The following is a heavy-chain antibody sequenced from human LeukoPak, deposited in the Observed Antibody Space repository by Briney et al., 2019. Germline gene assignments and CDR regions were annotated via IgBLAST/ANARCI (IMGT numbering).Heavy chain of an antibody. CDR1: GGSLSGYI. Sequence: SEALSLTCAVYGGSLSGYIWSWIRQPPGKGVEWIGEINHSGSTDYNPFLKSRVTMSVDTSRNQFSLKLNSVTAADAAVYYCVRADGRDGYRGLVDYWGQGTLVTVSA. D-gene: IGHD5-24*01. V-gene: IGHV4-34*01. CDR3: VRADGRDGYRGLVDY. J-gene: IGHJ4*02. CDR2: INHSGST.